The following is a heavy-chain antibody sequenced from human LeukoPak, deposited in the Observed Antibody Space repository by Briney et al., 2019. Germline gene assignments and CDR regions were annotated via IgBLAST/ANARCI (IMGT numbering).Heavy chain of an antibody. CDR3: ARSRRGVIPYFQH. J-gene: IGHJ1*01. D-gene: IGHD3-16*02. Sequence: PSETLSLTCTVSGGSISSSSYYWGWIRQPPGKGLEWIGSIYYSGSTYYNPSLKSRVTISVDTSKNQFSLKLSSVTAADTAVYYCARSRRGVIPYFQHWGQGTLVTVSS. CDR2: IYYSGST. CDR1: GGSISSSSYY. V-gene: IGHV4-39*07.